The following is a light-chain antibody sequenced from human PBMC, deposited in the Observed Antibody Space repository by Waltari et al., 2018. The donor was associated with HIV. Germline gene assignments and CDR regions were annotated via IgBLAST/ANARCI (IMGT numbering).Light chain of an antibody. CDR2: DND. V-gene: IGLV1-51*01. J-gene: IGLJ2*01. Sequence: QSVLTQPPSVSAAPGQKVTISCSGSSSHIGNNFVSWYQQFPGTAPKLLIYDNDQRPSGIPDRLSGSKSGTSATLGITGLQTGDEGDYYCATWDTSVTAIIFGGGTRVTVL. CDR1: SSHIGNNF. CDR3: ATWDTSVTAII.